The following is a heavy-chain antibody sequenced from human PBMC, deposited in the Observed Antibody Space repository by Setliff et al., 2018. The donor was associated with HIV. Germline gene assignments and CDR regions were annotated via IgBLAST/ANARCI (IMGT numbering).Heavy chain of an antibody. J-gene: IGHJ4*02. D-gene: IGHD6-13*01. CDR1: GDTFTTYA. CDR3: AIGSSNWPHRPNNYYFDY. V-gene: IGHV1-3*01. CDR2: INAGNGDT. Sequence: ASVKVSCKASGDTFTTYALHWVRQAPGQRLEWMGWINAGNGDTKSSQKFQGRVTITRDTSASPAYMELSSLRSEDTGVYYCAIGSSNWPHRPNNYYFDYWGQGMPVTVS.